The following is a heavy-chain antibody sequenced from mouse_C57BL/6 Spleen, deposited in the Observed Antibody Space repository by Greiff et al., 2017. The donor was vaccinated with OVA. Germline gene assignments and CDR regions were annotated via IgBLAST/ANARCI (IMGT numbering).Heavy chain of an antibody. Sequence: VQLQQSGAELVRPGASVTLSCKASGYTFTDYEMHWVKQTPVHGLEWIGAIDPETGGTAYNQKFKGKAILTADKSSSTAYMGLRSLTSEDSAVYYYTREGITACWGQRTLVTVSA. D-gene: IGHD1-1*01. J-gene: IGHJ3*01. CDR1: GYTFTDYE. V-gene: IGHV1-15*01. CDR2: IDPETGGT. CDR3: TREGITAC.